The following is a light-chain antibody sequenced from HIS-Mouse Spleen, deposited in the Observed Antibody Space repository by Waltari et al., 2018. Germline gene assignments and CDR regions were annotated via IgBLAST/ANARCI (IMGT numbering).Light chain of an antibody. CDR3: QQYNNWWT. CDR1: QSVSSN. V-gene: IGKV3-15*01. Sequence: EIVMTPSPATLSVSQGDRATLSCRASQSVSSNLAWYQQKPGQAPRLLIYGASTRATGIPARFSGSGSGTEFTLTISSMQSEDFAVYYCQQYNNWWTFGQGTKVEIK. J-gene: IGKJ1*01. CDR2: GAS.